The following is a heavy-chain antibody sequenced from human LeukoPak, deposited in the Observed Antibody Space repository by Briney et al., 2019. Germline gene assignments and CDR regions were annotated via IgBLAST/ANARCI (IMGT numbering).Heavy chain of an antibody. CDR3: AKGPLTEVAGTTWDY. Sequence: PGGSLRLSCAASGFTFSNYAMHWVRQAPGKGLEWVAVISYDGSDKYYADSVKGRFTISRDNSRNTLDLQMSSLRVEDTAVYYCAKGPLTEVAGTTWDYWGQGTLVTVSS. CDR1: GFTFSNYA. D-gene: IGHD6-19*01. V-gene: IGHV3-30-3*01. CDR2: ISYDGSDK. J-gene: IGHJ4*02.